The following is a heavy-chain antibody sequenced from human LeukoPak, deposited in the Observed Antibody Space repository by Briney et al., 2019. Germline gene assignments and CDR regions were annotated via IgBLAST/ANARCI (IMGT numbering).Heavy chain of an antibody. CDR2: LYSGGSA. CDR3: ARDSETETGWYYYGMDV. D-gene: IGHD1-1*01. CDR1: GFIVSSNY. J-gene: IGHJ6*02. Sequence: GGSLRLSCAASGFIVSSNYMNLVRRAPGKGLEWIAVLYSGGSAYYADSVKGRFTISRDNSKNTLYLQIYGLRAEDTAIYYCARDSETETGWYYYGMDVWGQGTTVTVSS. V-gene: IGHV3-53*01.